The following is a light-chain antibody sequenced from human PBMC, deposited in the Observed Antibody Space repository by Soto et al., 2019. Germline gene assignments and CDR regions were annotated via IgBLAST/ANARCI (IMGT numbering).Light chain of an antibody. CDR1: QSISSSY. Sequence: EIVLTQSPGTLSVSPGERATLSCRASQSISSSYLAIAWYQQKPGQPPRLLIYGASSRATGIPDRFSGSGSATDFPLTISRLEPEDFAVYYCQQHDSSPWTFGQGTRVEIK. CDR3: QQHDSSPWT. V-gene: IGKV3-20*01. J-gene: IGKJ1*01. CDR2: GAS.